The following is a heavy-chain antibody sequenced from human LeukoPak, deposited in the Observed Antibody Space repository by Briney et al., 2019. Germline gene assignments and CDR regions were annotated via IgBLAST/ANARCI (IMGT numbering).Heavy chain of an antibody. CDR3: TREVVVVVAAQYFDY. J-gene: IGHJ4*02. V-gene: IGHV3-15*01. D-gene: IGHD2-15*01. CDR1: GFTFSNAW. CDR2: IKSKTDGGTT. Sequence: GGSLRLSCAASGFTFSNAWMSWVRQAPGKGLEWVGRIKSKTDGGTTDYAAPVKGRFTISRDDSKNTLYLQMNSLKTEDTAVYYCTREVVVVVAAQYFDYWGQGTLVTVSS.